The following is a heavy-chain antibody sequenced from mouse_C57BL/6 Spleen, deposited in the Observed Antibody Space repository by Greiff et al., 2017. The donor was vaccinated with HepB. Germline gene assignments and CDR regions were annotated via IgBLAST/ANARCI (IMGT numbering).Heavy chain of an antibody. Sequence: VQLQQSGAELVKPGASVKISCKASGYAFSSYWMNWVKQRPGQGLEWIGQIYPGDGDTNYNGKFKGKATLTADKSSSTAYMQRSSLTSEDSAVYFCSSVYVYDWYYAIDYWGQGASVTVSS. CDR1: GYAFSSYW. CDR2: IYPGDGDT. D-gene: IGHD2-2*01. J-gene: IGHJ4*01. CDR3: SSVYVYDWYYAIDY. V-gene: IGHV1-80*01.